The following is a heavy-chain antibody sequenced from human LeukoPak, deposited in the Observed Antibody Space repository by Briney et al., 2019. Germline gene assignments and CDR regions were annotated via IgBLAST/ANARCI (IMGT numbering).Heavy chain of an antibody. D-gene: IGHD3-10*01. Sequence: PGGSLRLSCAASGFTFSSYAMHWVRQAPGKGLEWVAVISYDGSNKYYADSVKGRFTISRDNSKNTLYLQMNSLRAEDTAVYYCAREGSGSGSYAYYFDYWGQGTLVTVSS. CDR2: ISYDGSNK. CDR1: GFTFSSYA. V-gene: IGHV3-30*14. CDR3: AREGSGSGSYAYYFDY. J-gene: IGHJ4*02.